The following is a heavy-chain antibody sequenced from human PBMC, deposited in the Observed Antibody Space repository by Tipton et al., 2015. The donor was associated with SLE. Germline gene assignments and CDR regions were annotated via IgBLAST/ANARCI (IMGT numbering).Heavy chain of an antibody. Sequence: SLRLSCAASGFTFSNYWMNWVRQAPGKGLEWVSNIKQDGRERYYADSVEGRFAISRVNAKNSLYLQMNSLRAEDTAVYYCARPSTTVVPDYWGRGTLVTVSS. CDR1: GFTFSNYW. V-gene: IGHV3-7*01. J-gene: IGHJ4*02. CDR3: ARPSTTVVPDY. CDR2: IKQDGRER. D-gene: IGHD3-10*01.